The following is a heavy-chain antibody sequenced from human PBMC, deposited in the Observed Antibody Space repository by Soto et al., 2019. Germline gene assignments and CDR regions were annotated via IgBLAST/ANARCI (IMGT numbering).Heavy chain of an antibody. CDR3: ASVRITGTTGFDASDI. CDR2: IKQDGSEK. D-gene: IGHD1-7*01. J-gene: IGHJ3*02. Sequence: EVQLGESGGGLLLPGGSLRLSCAASGFTFSSYWMSWVRQAAGKGLEWVANIKQDGSEKYYVDSVMGRFTISRDNAKNALNLQMNSLRAEDTAVYYCASVRITGTTGFDASDIWGQGTMVTVSS. V-gene: IGHV3-7*01. CDR1: GFTFSSYW.